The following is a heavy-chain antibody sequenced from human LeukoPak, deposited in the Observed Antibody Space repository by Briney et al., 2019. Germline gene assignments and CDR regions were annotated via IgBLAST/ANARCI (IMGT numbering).Heavy chain of an antibody. J-gene: IGHJ4*02. V-gene: IGHV4-30-2*01. Sequence: SQTLSLTCAVSGGSISSGGYSWSWIRQPPGKGLEWIGYIYHSGRTYYNPSLKSRVTISVDRSKNQFSLKLSSVTAADTAVYYCARGAYFDYWGQGTLVTVSS. CDR1: GGSISSGGYS. CDR2: IYHSGRT. CDR3: ARGAYFDY.